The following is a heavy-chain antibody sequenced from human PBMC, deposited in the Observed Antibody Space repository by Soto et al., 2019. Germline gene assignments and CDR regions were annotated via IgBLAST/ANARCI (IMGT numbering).Heavy chain of an antibody. CDR2: IYPGDSDT. Sequence: PGESLKISCKGSGYSFTSYWIGWVRQMPGKGLEWMGIIYPGDSDTRYSPSFQGQVTISADKSISTAYLQWSSLKASDTAMYYCARHLSGPYYDILTGYHYYYYMDVWGKGTTVTVSS. CDR3: ARHLSGPYYDILTGYHYYYYMDV. D-gene: IGHD3-9*01. CDR1: GYSFTSYW. J-gene: IGHJ6*03. V-gene: IGHV5-51*01.